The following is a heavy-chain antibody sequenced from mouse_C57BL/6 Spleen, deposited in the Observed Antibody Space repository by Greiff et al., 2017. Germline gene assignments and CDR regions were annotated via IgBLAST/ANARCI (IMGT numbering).Heavy chain of an antibody. CDR3: VRGPLLPQDYYAMDY. CDR1: GFTFNTYA. J-gene: IGHJ4*01. Sequence: EVQLVESGGGLVQPKGSLKLSCAASGFTFNTYAMHWVRQAPGKGLEWVARIRSKSSNYATYYADSVKDRFTISRDDSQSMLYLQMNNLKTEDTAMYYCVRGPLLPQDYYAMDYWGQGTSVTVSS. D-gene: IGHD2-10*01. CDR2: IRSKSSNYAT. V-gene: IGHV10-3*01.